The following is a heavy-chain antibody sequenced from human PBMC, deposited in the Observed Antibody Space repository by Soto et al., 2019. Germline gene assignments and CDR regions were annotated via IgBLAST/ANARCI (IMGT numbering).Heavy chain of an antibody. CDR2: IYSGGST. D-gene: IGHD2-15*01. V-gene: IGHV3-53*01. J-gene: IGHJ1*01. Sequence: TGGSLRLSCAASGFTVSSNYMSWVRQAPGKGLEWVSVIYSGGSTYYADSVKGRFTISRDNAKNSLYLQMNSLRAEDTAVYYCARDPYCSGGSCHRFQHWGQGTLVTVSS. CDR1: GFTVSSNY. CDR3: ARDPYCSGGSCHRFQH.